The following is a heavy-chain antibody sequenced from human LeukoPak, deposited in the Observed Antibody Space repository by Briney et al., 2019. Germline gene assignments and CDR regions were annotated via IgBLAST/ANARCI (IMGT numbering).Heavy chain of an antibody. J-gene: IGHJ4*02. Sequence: SETLSLTCTVSGGSISSYYWSWIRQPPGKGLEWIGYIYYSGSTNYNPSLKSRVTISVDTSKNQFSLKLSSVTAADTAVYYCARQDDYGGNSSLDYWGQGTLVIVSS. D-gene: IGHD4-23*01. CDR2: IYYSGST. CDR1: GGSISSYY. V-gene: IGHV4-59*08. CDR3: ARQDDYGGNSSLDY.